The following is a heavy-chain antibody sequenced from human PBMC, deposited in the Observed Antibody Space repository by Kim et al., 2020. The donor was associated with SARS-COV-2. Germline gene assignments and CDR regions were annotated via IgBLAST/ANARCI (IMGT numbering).Heavy chain of an antibody. J-gene: IGHJ4*02. CDR3: ERSAHFWSGHYLDF. CDR2: INPYSGDT. Sequence: ASVKVSCKASGYTFTDYYIHWVRQAPGQGLEWMGWINPYSGDTTYAQKFQGRVTMTRDTSISTPYVELSSLRADDTAVYYCERSAHFWSGHYLDFWGQGT. D-gene: IGHD3-3*01. V-gene: IGHV1-2*02. CDR1: GYTFTDYY.